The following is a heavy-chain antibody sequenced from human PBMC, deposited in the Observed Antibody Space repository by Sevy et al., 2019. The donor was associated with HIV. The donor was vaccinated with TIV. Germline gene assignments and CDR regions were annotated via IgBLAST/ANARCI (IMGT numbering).Heavy chain of an antibody. Sequence: SESLSLTCAVSGYSISSGYYWGWIRQPPGKGLEWIGSIYHSGSTYYNPSLKSRVTISVDTSKNQFSLMLSSVTAADTAVYYCARDYYDYVWGSYRYRGYFDYWGQGTLVTVSS. CDR3: ARDYYDYVWGSYRYRGYFDY. D-gene: IGHD3-16*02. V-gene: IGHV4-38-2*02. CDR2: IYHSGST. CDR1: GYSISSGYY. J-gene: IGHJ4*02.